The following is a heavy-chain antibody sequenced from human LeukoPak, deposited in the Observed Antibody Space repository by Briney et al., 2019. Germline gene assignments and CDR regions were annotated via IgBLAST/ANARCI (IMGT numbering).Heavy chain of an antibody. CDR3: ARNHRDNSKCDY. Sequence: HGESLKISCKGSGYSFTSYWIGWVRQMPGKGLEWMGIIYPGDSDTRYSPSFQGQVTISADKSINIAYLQWSSVKASDTAMYYCARNHRDNSKCDYWGQGTLVTVSS. D-gene: IGHD1-14*01. J-gene: IGHJ4*02. V-gene: IGHV5-51*01. CDR2: IYPGDSDT. CDR1: GYSFTSYW.